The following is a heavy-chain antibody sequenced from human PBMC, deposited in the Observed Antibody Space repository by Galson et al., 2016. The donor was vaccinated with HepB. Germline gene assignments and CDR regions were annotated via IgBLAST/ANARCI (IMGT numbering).Heavy chain of an antibody. CDR2: ISAYSGDT. V-gene: IGHV1-18*01. J-gene: IGHJ4*02. D-gene: IGHD1-7*01. Sequence: SVKVSCKASGCTFTTYGISWVRQAPGQGLEWMGWISAYSGDTNHAQELQGRVTLTTDTPTRTAYMELRNLRSDDTAVYYCVRDRDRTLDYWGQGTLVAVSS. CDR1: GCTFTTYG. CDR3: VRDRDRTLDY.